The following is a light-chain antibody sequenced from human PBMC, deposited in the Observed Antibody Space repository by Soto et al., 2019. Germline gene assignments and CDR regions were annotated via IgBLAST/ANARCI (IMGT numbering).Light chain of an antibody. Sequence: EIVLTQSPATLSLSPGERATLSCRPSQSVSSYLAWYQQKPGQAPRLLIYDASNRATGIPARFSGSGSGTDFTLTISSLEPEDFAVYYCQQRSNWPWTFGQGTK. J-gene: IGKJ1*01. V-gene: IGKV3-11*01. CDR3: QQRSNWPWT. CDR2: DAS. CDR1: QSVSSY.